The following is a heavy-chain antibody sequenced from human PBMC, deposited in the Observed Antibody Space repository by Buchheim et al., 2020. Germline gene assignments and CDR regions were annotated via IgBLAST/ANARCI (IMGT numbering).Heavy chain of an antibody. V-gene: IGHV3-23*01. Sequence: EVQLLESGGGLVQPGGSPRLSCAASGFTFTTSPMSWVRQAPGKGLEWVSAISASGAGTSYADSVKGRFTMSRDNSKHTLYLQMNSLRAEDTAVYYCTKRMATIPSHFDYWGQGTL. CDR3: TKRMATIPSHFDY. D-gene: IGHD5-24*01. J-gene: IGHJ4*02. CDR1: GFTFTTSP. CDR2: ISASGAGT.